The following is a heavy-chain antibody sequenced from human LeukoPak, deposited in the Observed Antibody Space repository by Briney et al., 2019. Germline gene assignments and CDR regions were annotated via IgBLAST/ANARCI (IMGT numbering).Heavy chain of an antibody. V-gene: IGHV1-2*02. CDR3: APLVRDKPIRGGLDR. CDR2: NNPNSGGT. Sequence: GASVKVSCKASGYTFTGYYMHWVRQAPGQGLEWMGWNNPNSGGTNYAQKFQGRVNMTRETSISKAYMELSRLRSDDTAVYYCAPLVRDKPIRGGLDRWGQGTLVTVSS. D-gene: IGHD2-21*01. CDR1: GYTFTGYY. J-gene: IGHJ5*02.